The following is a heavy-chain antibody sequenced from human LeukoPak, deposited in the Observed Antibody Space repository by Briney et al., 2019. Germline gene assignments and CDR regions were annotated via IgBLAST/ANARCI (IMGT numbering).Heavy chain of an antibody. J-gene: IGHJ4*02. CDR1: GYTFTGYY. CDR3: ARDPEWELTGADY. V-gene: IGHV1-2*06. CDR2: TNPNSGGT. D-gene: IGHD1-26*01. Sequence: ASVKVSCKASGYTFTGYYMHWVRQAPGQGLEWMGRTNPNSGGTNYAQKFQGRVTMTRDTSISTAYMELSRLRSDDTAVYYCARDPEWELTGADYWGQGTLVTVSS.